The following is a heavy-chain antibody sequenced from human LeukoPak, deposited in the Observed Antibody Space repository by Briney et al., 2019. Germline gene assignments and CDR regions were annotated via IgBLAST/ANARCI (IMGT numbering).Heavy chain of an antibody. Sequence: ASVKVSCKFSGYSLTEISMHLVRQAPGKGLEWMGGFDPEDGERMSAQKFQGRVTMTEDTSTDTAYMELSSLRPEDTAVYYCATDRDGYNYYLDSWGQGTLVTVSS. CDR2: FDPEDGER. V-gene: IGHV1-24*01. D-gene: IGHD5-24*01. CDR3: ATDRDGYNYYLDS. CDR1: GYSLTEIS. J-gene: IGHJ4*02.